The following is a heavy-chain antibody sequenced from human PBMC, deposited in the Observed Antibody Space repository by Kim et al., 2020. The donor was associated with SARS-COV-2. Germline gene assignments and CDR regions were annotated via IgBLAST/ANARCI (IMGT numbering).Heavy chain of an antibody. CDR1: GGSISSYY. D-gene: IGHD2-2*01. CDR2: IYYSGST. CDR3: ARARTGQGDPCFDY. J-gene: IGHJ4*02. V-gene: IGHV4-59*13. Sequence: SETLSLTCTVSGGSISSYYWSWIRQPPGKGLEWIGYIYYSGSTNYNPSLKSRVTIAVDTSKNQFSLKLSSVIAADTAVYYCARARTGQGDPCFDYWGQGTLVTVSS.